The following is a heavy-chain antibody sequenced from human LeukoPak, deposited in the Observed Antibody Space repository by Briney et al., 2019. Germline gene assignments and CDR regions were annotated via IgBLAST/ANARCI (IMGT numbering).Heavy chain of an antibody. D-gene: IGHD1-7*01. J-gene: IGHJ3*02. V-gene: IGHV1-46*02. CDR2: INPSGGST. CDR3: ARGRNNWNYFGI. Sequence: ASVKVSCKASGYIFNNFYMQWVPQAPGQGLEWMGIINPSGGSTTYAQKFQGRVTLTRDMSTSTVHMELSSLRSEDTAVYYCARGRNNWNYFGIWGQGTLVTVSS. CDR1: GYIFNNFY.